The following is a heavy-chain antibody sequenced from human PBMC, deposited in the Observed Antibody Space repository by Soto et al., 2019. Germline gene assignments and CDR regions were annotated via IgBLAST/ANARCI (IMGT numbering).Heavy chain of an antibody. Sequence: PSETLSLTCTVSGGSINSGDYYWSWIRQPPGKGLEWIGYIYYSGSTYYNPSLKSRVTISVDTSKNQFSLKLSSVTAADTAVYYCARAMYDSSGYYSSNYFDYWGQGTLVTVSS. D-gene: IGHD3-22*01. V-gene: IGHV4-30-4*01. J-gene: IGHJ4*02. CDR3: ARAMYDSSGYYSSNYFDY. CDR1: GGSINSGDYY. CDR2: IYYSGST.